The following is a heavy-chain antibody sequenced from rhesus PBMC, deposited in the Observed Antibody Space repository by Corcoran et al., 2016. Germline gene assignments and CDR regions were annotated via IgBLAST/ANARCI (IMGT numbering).Heavy chain of an antibody. J-gene: IGHJ4*01. V-gene: IGHV2-1*01. CDR1: GFSLSTSGMG. D-gene: IGHD2-21*01. CDR2: IYWDDDK. CDR3: ARDQYCAGSGCYGFDY. Sequence: QVTLKESGPALVKPTQTLTLTCTFSGFSLSTSGMGVGWIRQTSRKTLVWLANIYWDDDKSYSTYLKSRLTISKDTSKNQVVLTMTNMDPVDTATYYCARDQYCAGSGCYGFDYWGQGVLVTVSS.